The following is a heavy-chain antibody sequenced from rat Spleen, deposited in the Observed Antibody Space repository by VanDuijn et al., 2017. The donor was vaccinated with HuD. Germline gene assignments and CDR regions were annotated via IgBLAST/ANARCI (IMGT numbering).Heavy chain of an antibody. J-gene: IGHJ2*01. CDR3: TTDTFYDGTYYPGGFDY. D-gene: IGHD1-12*02. Sequence: EVQLVESGGGLVQPGRSLKLSCVASGFTFSNYWMTWIRQAPGKGLEWVASISNAAGKVYYPDSVKGRFTISRDNAKSTLYLQLDSLRSEDTATYYCTTDTFYDGTYYPGGFDYWGQGVMVTVSS. CDR2: ISNAAGKV. CDR1: GFTFSNYW. V-gene: IGHV5-31*01.